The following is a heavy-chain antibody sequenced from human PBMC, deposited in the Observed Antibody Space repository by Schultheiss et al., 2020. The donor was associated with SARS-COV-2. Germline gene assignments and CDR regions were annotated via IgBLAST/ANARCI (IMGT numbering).Heavy chain of an antibody. CDR1: GFTFSSYS. J-gene: IGHJ5*02. D-gene: IGHD1-14*01. Sequence: GGSLRLSCAASGFTFSSYSMNWVRQAPGKGLEWVAVISYDGSNKYYADSVKGRFTISRDNAKNSLYLQMNSLRAEDTAVYYCARVPTEHEFDPWGQGTLVTVSS. V-gene: IGHV3-30*03. CDR3: ARVPTEHEFDP. CDR2: ISYDGSNK.